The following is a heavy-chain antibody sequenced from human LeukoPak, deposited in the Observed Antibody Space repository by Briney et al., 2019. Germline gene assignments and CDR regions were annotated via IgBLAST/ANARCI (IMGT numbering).Heavy chain of an antibody. CDR3: ARHGGYCSSTSCRIYGDY. D-gene: IGHD2-2*01. V-gene: IGHV5-51*01. CDR1: GYSFTTYW. CDR2: VNPGDSNT. Sequence: GESLKISCVGSGYSFTTYWIGWVRQMPGKGLELMGIVNPGDSNTRYSPSFRGQVTISADKSINTAYLQWSSLKASDTAMYYCARHGGYCSSTSCRIYGDYWGQGTLVTVSS. J-gene: IGHJ4*02.